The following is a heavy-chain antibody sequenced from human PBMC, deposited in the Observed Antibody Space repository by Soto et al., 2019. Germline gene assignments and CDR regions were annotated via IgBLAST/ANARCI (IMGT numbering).Heavy chain of an antibody. J-gene: IGHJ6*04. Sequence: ASVKVSCKASGYTFTGYYMHWVRQAPGQGLEWMGWINPNSGGTNYAQKFQGWVTMTRDTSISTAYMELSRLRSDDTAVYYCARGSYGSGRTPPPSSGMDVWGEATTVTVSS. D-gene: IGHD3-10*01. CDR1: GYTFTGYY. V-gene: IGHV1-2*04. CDR3: ARGSYGSGRTPPPSSGMDV. CDR2: INPNSGGT.